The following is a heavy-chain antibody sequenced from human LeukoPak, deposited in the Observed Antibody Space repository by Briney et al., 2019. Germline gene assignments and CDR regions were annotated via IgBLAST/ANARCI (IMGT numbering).Heavy chain of an antibody. J-gene: IGHJ4*02. CDR1: GFTVSSNY. Sequence: GGSPRLSCAASGFTVSSNYMSWVRQAPGKGLEWVSVIYSGGSTYYAGSVKGRFTISRDNSKNTLYLQMNSLRAEDTAVYYCARDPGTGAFDYWGQGTLVTVSS. D-gene: IGHD1-7*01. CDR3: ARDPGTGAFDY. V-gene: IGHV3-53*01. CDR2: IYSGGST.